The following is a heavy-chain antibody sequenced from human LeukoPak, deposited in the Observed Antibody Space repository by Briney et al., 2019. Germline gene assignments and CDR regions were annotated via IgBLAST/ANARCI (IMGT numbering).Heavy chain of an antibody. D-gene: IGHD3-10*01. CDR2: INHSGST. CDR1: GYSISSGYY. J-gene: IGHJ6*03. Sequence: SETLSLTCTVSGYSISSGYYWSWIRQPPGKGLEWIGEINHSGSTNYNPSLKSRVTISVDTSKNQFSLKLSSVTAADTAVYYCARPATTMVRGPRGRSYYYYYMDVWGKGTTVTISS. V-gene: IGHV4-38-2*02. CDR3: ARPATTMVRGPRGRSYYYYYMDV.